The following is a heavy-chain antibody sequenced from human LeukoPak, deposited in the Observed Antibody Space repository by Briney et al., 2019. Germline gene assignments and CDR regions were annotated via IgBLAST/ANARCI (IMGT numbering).Heavy chain of an antibody. V-gene: IGHV3-15*01. CDR2: IKSKTDGGTT. Sequence: GGSLSLSCAASGFTFSNAWMSCVRQAPGKGLEWVGRIKSKTDGGTTDYAAPVKGRFTISRDDSKNTLYLQMNSLKTEDTAVYYCTTGHCSGGSCHYWGQGTLVTVSS. CDR3: TTGHCSGGSCHY. J-gene: IGHJ4*02. CDR1: GFTFSNAW. D-gene: IGHD2-15*01.